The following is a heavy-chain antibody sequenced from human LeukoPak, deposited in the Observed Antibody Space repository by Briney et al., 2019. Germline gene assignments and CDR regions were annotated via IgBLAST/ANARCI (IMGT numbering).Heavy chain of an antibody. V-gene: IGHV4-31*03. Sequence: SQTLSLTCSVSGGSTSNSGYYWIWVRQHPGKGLEWIGYISYSGSTSYNPSLQSRVIISLDTSKNQFSLKMSSVTAADTAVYYCAKKGGSLSPGNYFDYWGQGTLVTVSS. CDR2: ISYSGST. J-gene: IGHJ4*02. CDR3: AKKGGSLSPGNYFDY. CDR1: GGSTSNSGYY. D-gene: IGHD1-26*01.